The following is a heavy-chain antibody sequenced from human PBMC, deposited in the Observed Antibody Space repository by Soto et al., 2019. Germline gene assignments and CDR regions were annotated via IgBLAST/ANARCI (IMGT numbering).Heavy chain of an antibody. D-gene: IGHD3-10*02. J-gene: IGHJ4*02. Sequence: QVQLQESGPGLVKPTETLSLTCTVSGGSITSYHLSWFRQPPGKGLEWIGDIYNSGSTNYNPSLKRRVTISVDTSKNQFSLKLSSVTAADTAVYYCARNADYSMFYFDYWGQGTLVTVSS. CDR1: GGSITSYH. CDR2: IYNSGST. CDR3: ARNADYSMFYFDY. V-gene: IGHV4-59*01.